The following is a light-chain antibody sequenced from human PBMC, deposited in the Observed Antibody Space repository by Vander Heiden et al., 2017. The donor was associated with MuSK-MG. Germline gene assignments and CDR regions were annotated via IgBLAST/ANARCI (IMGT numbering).Light chain of an antibody. CDR1: SSDVGGNYY. V-gene: IGLV2-8*01. CDR2: EVS. J-gene: IGLJ2*01. Sequence: QSALTQPPSASGSPGQSVTISCPGTSSDVGGNYYDSWYQQHPGKAPKLIIYEVSKRPSGVPDRFSGSKSDNTASLTVSGLQPDDEADYYCSSSKVFGGGTKLTVL. CDR3: SSSKV.